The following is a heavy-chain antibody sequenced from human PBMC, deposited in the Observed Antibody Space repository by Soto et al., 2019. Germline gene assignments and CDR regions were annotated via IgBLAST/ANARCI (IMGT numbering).Heavy chain of an antibody. D-gene: IGHD5-18*01. V-gene: IGHV4-34*01. CDR2: INHSGRT. CDR3: ARGEKRIKLWFDY. CDR1: GGSFSGYY. Sequence: QVQLQQWGAGLLKPSETLSLTCAVYGGSFSGYYWSWIRQPPGKGLEWIGEINHSGRTNYNPSLKSRVTISVDTSKNQFSLKLSSVTDADTAVYYCARGEKRIKLWFDYWGQGTLVTVSS. J-gene: IGHJ4*02.